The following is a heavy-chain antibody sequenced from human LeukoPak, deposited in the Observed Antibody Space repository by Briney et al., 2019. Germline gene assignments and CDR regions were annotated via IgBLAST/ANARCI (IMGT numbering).Heavy chain of an antibody. D-gene: IGHD6-13*01. CDR2: INANSGGT. CDR1: GYTFTGYY. CDR3: ARDFAYSSSWGVNDY. V-gene: IGHV1-2*02. Sequence: PWASVKVSCKPSGYTFTGYYMHWVRQAPGQGLEWMGWINANSGGTNYAQKFQGRVTMTRDTSISTAYMELSRLRSDDTAVYYCARDFAYSSSWGVNDYWGQGTLVTVSS. J-gene: IGHJ4*02.